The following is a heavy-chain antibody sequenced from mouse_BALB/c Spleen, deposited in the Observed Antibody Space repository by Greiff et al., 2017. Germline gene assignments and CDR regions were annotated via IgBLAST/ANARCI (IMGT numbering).Heavy chain of an antibody. CDR1: GFNIKDTY. Sequence: EVKVVESGAELVKPGASVKLSCTASGFNIKDTYMHWVKQRPEQGLEWIGRIDPANGNTKYDPKFQGKATITADTSSNTAYLQLSSLTSEDTAVYYCAREDYGYAMDYWGQGTSVTVSS. CDR2: IDPANGNT. CDR3: AREDYGYAMDY. J-gene: IGHJ4*01. V-gene: IGHV14-3*02. D-gene: IGHD1-1*01.